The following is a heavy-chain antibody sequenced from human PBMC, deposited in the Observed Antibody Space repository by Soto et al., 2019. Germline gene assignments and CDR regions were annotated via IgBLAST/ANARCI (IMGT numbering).Heavy chain of an antibody. CDR2: IFFNGGA. D-gene: IGHD6-6*01. CDR3: AGGIAARPLGY. V-gene: IGHV4-39*07. Sequence: SETLSLTCTVSGDSLSSASYYWAWIRQPPGKVLEWIGSIFFNGGAYYTPSLKSRVTISVDRSKNQFSLKLSSVTAADTAVYYCAGGIAARPLGYWGQGTLVTVSS. CDR1: GDSLSSASYY. J-gene: IGHJ4*02.